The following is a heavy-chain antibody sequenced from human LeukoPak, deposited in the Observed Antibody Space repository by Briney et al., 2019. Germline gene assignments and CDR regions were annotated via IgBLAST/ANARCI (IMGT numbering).Heavy chain of an antibody. V-gene: IGHV3-30*18. D-gene: IGHD2-2*01. CDR2: VANDGRDK. J-gene: IGHJ4*02. Sequence: GRSLRLSCAASGFTFSNYGMHWVRQAPGKGLEWVAVVANDGRDKRYADSVKGRFTISRDNSKNTVYLQMNSLRAEDTAVYYCAKDLNVVAAGYYFDYWGQGTLVTVSS. CDR3: AKDLNVVAAGYYFDY. CDR1: GFTFSNYG.